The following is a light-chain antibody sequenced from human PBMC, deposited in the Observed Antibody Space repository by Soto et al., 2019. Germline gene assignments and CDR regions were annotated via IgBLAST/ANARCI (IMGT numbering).Light chain of an antibody. CDR2: EAS. Sequence: QSALTQPASVSGSPGQSITISCTGTNSDVGSHKFVSWYQQYPGKAPKLLIYEASKRPSGLSNRFSGSKSGNTASLTISGLQAEDEADYYCCSLTNGATWVFGGGTKVTVL. CDR3: CSLTNGATWV. V-gene: IGLV2-23*01. CDR1: NSDVGSHKF. J-gene: IGLJ3*02.